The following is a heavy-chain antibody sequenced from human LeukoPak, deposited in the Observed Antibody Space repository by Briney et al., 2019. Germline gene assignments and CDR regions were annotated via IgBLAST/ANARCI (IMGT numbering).Heavy chain of an antibody. D-gene: IGHD3-16*01. CDR3: ARVGDKGAFDY. Sequence: PGGSLRLSCAATGFTFSSYAMRWVRQAPGKLLQYVSAITNNGDSTYYANSVKGRFIISRDNSKNTLYLQMGSLRAEDMAVYYCARVGDKGAFDYWGQGTLVTVSS. J-gene: IGHJ4*02. CDR2: ITNNGDST. V-gene: IGHV3-64*01. CDR1: GFTFSSYA.